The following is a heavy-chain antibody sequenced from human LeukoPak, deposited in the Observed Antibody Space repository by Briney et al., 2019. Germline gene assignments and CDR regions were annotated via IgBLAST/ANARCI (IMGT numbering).Heavy chain of an antibody. CDR2: ISGSGGST. CDR3: ARDISRTGTPV. CDR1: GFTFSSYA. J-gene: IGHJ4*02. V-gene: IGHV3-23*01. Sequence: GGSLRPSCAASGFTFSSYAMSWVRQAPGKGLEWVSAISGSGGSTYYADSVKGRFTISRDNSKNTLYLQMNSLRAEDTAVYYCARDISRTGTPVWGQGTLVTVSS. D-gene: IGHD1-1*01.